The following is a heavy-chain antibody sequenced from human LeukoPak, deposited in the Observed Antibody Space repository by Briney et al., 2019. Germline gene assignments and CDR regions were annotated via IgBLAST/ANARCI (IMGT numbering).Heavy chain of an antibody. J-gene: IGHJ4*02. D-gene: IGHD1-14*01. V-gene: IGHV4-38-2*02. CDR2: IYHSGST. CDR1: GYSISSGYY. Sequence: SETLSLTCTVSGYSISSGYYWGWIRQPPGQGLEWIGSIYHSGSTYYNPSLKSRVTISVDTSKNQVSLKLSSVTAADTAVYYCARSGDHGFDYWGQGTLVTVSS. CDR3: ARSGDHGFDY.